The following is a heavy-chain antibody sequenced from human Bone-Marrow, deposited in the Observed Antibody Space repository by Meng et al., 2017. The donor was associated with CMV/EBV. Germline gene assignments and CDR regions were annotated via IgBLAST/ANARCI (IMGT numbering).Heavy chain of an antibody. CDR1: GGSISSSSYY. V-gene: IGHV4-39*07. CDR2: IYYSGST. J-gene: IGHJ4*02. Sequence: HLPLPESGPGLVKPSEPLSLTCTVSGGSISSSSYYWGWIRQPPGKGLEWIGSIYYSGSTYYNPSLKSRVTISVDTSKNQFSLKLSSVTAADTAVYYCARDRLHDSDYWGQGTLVTVSS. D-gene: IGHD6-6*01. CDR3: ARDRLHDSDY.